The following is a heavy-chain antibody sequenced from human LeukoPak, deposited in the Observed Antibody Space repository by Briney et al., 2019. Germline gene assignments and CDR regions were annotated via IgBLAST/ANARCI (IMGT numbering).Heavy chain of an antibody. CDR1: GGTFISYA. J-gene: IGHJ5*02. Sequence: SVKVSCKASGGTFISYAISWVRQAPGQGLEWMGGIIPIFGTANYAQKFQGRVTITADESTSTAYMELSSLRSEDTAVYYCARDLPGPVRQYSSSPNWFDPWGQGALVTVSS. CDR2: IIPIFGTA. D-gene: IGHD6-13*01. CDR3: ARDLPGPVRQYSSSPNWFDP. V-gene: IGHV1-69*01.